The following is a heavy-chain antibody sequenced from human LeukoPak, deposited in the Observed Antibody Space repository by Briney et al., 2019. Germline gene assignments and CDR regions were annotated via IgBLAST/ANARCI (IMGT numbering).Heavy chain of an antibody. V-gene: IGHV3-23*01. CDR3: ARDYSGYDSY. J-gene: IGHJ4*02. CDR2: ISGSGGST. CDR1: GFTFSSYA. Sequence: GGSLRLSCAASGFTFSSYAMSWVRQAPGKGLEWVSAISGSGGSTYYADSVKGRFTISRDNAKNSLYLQMNSLRAEDTAVYYCARDYSGYDSYWGQGTLVTVSS. D-gene: IGHD5-12*01.